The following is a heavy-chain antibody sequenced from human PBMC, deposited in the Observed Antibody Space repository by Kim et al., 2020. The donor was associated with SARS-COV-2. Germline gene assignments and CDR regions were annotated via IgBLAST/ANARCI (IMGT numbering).Heavy chain of an antibody. CDR3: AKGQGYDFGSGLCSFDS. V-gene: IGHV3-23*01. J-gene: IGHJ4*02. D-gene: IGHD3-3*01. Sequence: GKGRFTISRDHAKSTLYLQMNGLGVEDTAVYYCAKGQGYDFGSGLCSFDSWGEGTLVTVSS.